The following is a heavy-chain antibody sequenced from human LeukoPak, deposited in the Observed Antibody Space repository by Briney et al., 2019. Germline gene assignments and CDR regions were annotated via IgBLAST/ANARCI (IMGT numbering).Heavy chain of an antibody. CDR2: ISYDGSSK. CDR1: GFTFSKYA. V-gene: IGHV3-30-3*01. Sequence: PGGSLRLSCAASGFTFSKYAIHWVRQAPGKVLEWVAVISYDGSSKYYADSVKGRFTISRDDAKNSLYLQMDSLRVEDTAVYYCAKVMPPGRIRFYSYYMDVWGKGTTVTVS. D-gene: IGHD2-15*01. J-gene: IGHJ6*03. CDR3: AKVMPPGRIRFYSYYMDV.